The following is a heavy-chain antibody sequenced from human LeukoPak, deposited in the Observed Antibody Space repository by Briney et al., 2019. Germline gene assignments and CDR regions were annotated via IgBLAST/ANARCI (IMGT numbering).Heavy chain of an antibody. J-gene: IGHJ4*02. CDR3: ARSQLWLRDYFDY. CDR1: GFTFSSYG. V-gene: IGHV3-7*01. Sequence: GGSLRLSWAASGFTFSSYGMSWVRQAPGKGLEWVANIKQDGSEKYYVDSVKGRFTISRDNAKNSLYLQMNSLRAEDTAVYYCARSQLWLRDYFDYWGQGTLVTVSS. D-gene: IGHD5-18*01. CDR2: IKQDGSEK.